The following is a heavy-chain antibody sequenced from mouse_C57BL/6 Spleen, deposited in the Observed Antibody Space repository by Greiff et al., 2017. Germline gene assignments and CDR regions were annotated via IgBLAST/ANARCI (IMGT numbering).Heavy chain of an antibody. D-gene: IGHD2-5*01. V-gene: IGHV3-6*01. CDR2: ISYDGSN. Sequence: EVQLQQSGPGLVKPSQSLSLTCSVTGYSITSGYYWNWIRQFPGNKLEWMGYISYDGSNNYNPSLKNRISITRDTSKNQFFLKLNSVTTEDTATYYCARGGYSNSAFDYWGQGTTLTVSS. CDR1: GYSITSGYY. CDR3: ARGGYSNSAFDY. J-gene: IGHJ2*01.